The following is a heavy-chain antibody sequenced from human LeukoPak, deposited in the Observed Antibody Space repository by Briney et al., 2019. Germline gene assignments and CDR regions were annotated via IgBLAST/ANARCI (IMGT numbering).Heavy chain of an antibody. Sequence: SETLSLTCTVSGGSISSYYWSWIRQPPGKGLEWIGYIYYSGSTNYNPSLKSRVTISVDTSKNQFSLKLSSVTAADTAVYYCARGTTGTANFDYWGQGTLVTVSS. CDR2: IYYSGST. V-gene: IGHV4-59*01. D-gene: IGHD1-1*01. CDR3: ARGTTGTANFDY. J-gene: IGHJ4*02. CDR1: GGSISSYY.